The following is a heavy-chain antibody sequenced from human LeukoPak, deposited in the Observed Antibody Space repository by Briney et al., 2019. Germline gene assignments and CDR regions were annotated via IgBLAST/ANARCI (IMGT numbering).Heavy chain of an antibody. CDR3: AGEVKYSSSWYGWYFDL. CDR1: GGSISSGSYY. D-gene: IGHD6-13*01. V-gene: IGHV4-61*02. J-gene: IGHJ2*01. CDR2: IYTSGST. Sequence: SQTLSLTCTVSGGSISSGSYYWSWIRQPAGKGLEWIGRIYTSGSTNYNPSLKSRVTISVDTSKNQFSLKLSSVTAADTAVYYCAGEVKYSSSWYGWYFDLWGRGTLVTVSS.